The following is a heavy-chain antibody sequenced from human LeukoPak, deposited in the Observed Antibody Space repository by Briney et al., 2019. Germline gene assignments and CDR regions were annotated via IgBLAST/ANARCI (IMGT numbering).Heavy chain of an antibody. Sequence: GGSLRLSCAASGFTFSSYEMNWVRQAPGKGLEWVSYISSSGSTIYYADSVKGRFTISRDNAKNSLYLQMNSLGAEDTAVYYCARDNAGTIAEGFDYWGQGTLVTVSS. V-gene: IGHV3-48*03. D-gene: IGHD1/OR15-1a*01. CDR1: GFTFSSYE. CDR3: ARDNAGTIAEGFDY. J-gene: IGHJ4*02. CDR2: ISSSGSTI.